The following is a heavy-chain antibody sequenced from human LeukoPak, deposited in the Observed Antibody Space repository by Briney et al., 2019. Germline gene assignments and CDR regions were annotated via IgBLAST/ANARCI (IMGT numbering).Heavy chain of an antibody. CDR2: IYTSGST. J-gene: IGHJ5*02. CDR3: ARQHLEGWFDP. Sequence: SETLSLTCTVSGGSISSYYWSWIRQPAGKGLEWIGRIYTSGSTNYHPSLKSRVTISVDKSKNQFSLKLSSVTAADTAVYYCARQHLEGWFDPWGQGTLVTVSS. CDR1: GGSISSYY. V-gene: IGHV4-4*07.